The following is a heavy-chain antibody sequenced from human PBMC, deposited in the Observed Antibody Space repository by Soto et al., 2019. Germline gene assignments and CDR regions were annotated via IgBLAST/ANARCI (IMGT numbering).Heavy chain of an antibody. CDR2: ISSGGEAI. J-gene: IGHJ3*02. CDR3: ARGANDYCTGGICYDAFDI. Sequence: GGSLRLSCAASGFTFSSYSMSWIRQAPGKGLEWVSYISSGGEAIYSADSVKGRITISRDNAKNSLYLQINSLRAEDTAVYYCARGANDYCTGGICYDAFDIWGQGTMVTVSS. D-gene: IGHD2-15*01. V-gene: IGHV3-48*04. CDR1: GFTFSSYS.